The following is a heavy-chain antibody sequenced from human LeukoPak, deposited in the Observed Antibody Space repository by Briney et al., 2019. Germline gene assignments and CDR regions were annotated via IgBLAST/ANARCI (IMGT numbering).Heavy chain of an antibody. Sequence: GGSLRLSCAASGFTFSSYGMHWVRQAPGKGLEWVAVIWYDGSNKYYADSVKGRFTISRDNSKNTLYLQMNSLRAEDTAVYYCARVYASGSYYRGMDVWGQGTTVTVSS. D-gene: IGHD3-10*01. CDR3: ARVYASGSYYRGMDV. CDR2: IWYDGSNK. V-gene: IGHV3-33*01. J-gene: IGHJ6*02. CDR1: GFTFSSYG.